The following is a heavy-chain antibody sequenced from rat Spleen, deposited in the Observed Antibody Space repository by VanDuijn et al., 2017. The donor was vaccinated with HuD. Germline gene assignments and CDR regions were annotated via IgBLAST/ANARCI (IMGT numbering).Heavy chain of an antibody. CDR3: TRWDY. J-gene: IGHJ2*01. V-gene: IGHV5-19*01. Sequence: EVQLVESGGGLVQPGRSLKLSCAASGFTFSNYGMHWIRQAPTKGLDWVASISPSGGSTDYNSALKSRLSISRDTSKSQVFLKMNSLQTEDTAIYFCTRWDYWGQGVMVTVSS. CDR1: GFTFSNYG. CDR2: ISPSGGST. D-gene: IGHD1-12*02.